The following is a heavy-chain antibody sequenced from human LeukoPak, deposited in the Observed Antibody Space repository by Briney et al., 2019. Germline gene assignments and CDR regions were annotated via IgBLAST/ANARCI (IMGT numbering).Heavy chain of an antibody. CDR2: IYHSGST. D-gene: IGHD6-6*01. Sequence: SGTLSLTCTVSGYSISSGYYWGWIRQPPGKGLEWIGYIYHSGSTYYNPSLKSRVTISVDRSKNQFSLKLSSVTAADTAVYYCARGGGIAARGGGYYFDYWGQGTLVTVSS. V-gene: IGHV4-38-2*02. CDR3: ARGGGIAARGGGYYFDY. J-gene: IGHJ4*02. CDR1: GYSISSGYY.